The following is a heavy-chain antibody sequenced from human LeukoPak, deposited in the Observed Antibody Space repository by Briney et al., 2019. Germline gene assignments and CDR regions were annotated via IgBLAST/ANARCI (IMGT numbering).Heavy chain of an antibody. D-gene: IGHD3-16*02. V-gene: IGHV3-21*04. CDR2: ISYGRSDM. CDR1: GFTFSTYS. J-gene: IGHJ5*02. CDR3: AKDRSLYDYVWGSYRYPSWFDP. Sequence: GGSLRLSCAASGFTFSTYSMNWVRQAPGKGLEWVSSISYGRSDMYYADSLKGRFTISRDNARNSLYLQMNSLRAEDTAVYYCAKDRSLYDYVWGSYRYPSWFDPWGQGTLVTVSS.